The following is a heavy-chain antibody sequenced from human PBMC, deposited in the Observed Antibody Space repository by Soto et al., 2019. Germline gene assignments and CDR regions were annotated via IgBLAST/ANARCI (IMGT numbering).Heavy chain of an antibody. D-gene: IGHD4-17*01. CDR2: IYDSGST. J-gene: IGHJ6*02. CDR3: ARDPGDGDYEGYYYYGMDV. V-gene: IGHV4-4*02. CDR1: GGSISSSNW. Sequence: QVQLQGSGPGLVKPSGTLSLTCAVSGGSISSSNWWSWVRQPPGKGLEWIGEIYDSGSTNYNPSLKSRVTISVDKSKNPFSLKLSSVTAADTAVYYCARDPGDGDYEGYYYYGMDVWGQGTTVTVSS.